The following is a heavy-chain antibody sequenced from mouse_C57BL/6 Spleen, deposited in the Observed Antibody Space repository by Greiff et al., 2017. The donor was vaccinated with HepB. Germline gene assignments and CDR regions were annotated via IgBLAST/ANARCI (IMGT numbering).Heavy chain of an antibody. CDR3: ARGGYGYDEYFDV. D-gene: IGHD2-2*01. CDR1: GYTFTDYY. V-gene: IGHV1-76*01. Sequence: QVQLQQSGAELVRPGASVKLSCKASGYTFTDYYINWVKQRPGQGLEWIARIYPGSGNTYYNEKFKGKATLTAEKSSSTAYMQLSSLTSEDSAVYLCARGGYGYDEYFDVWGTGTTVTVSS. J-gene: IGHJ1*03. CDR2: IYPGSGNT.